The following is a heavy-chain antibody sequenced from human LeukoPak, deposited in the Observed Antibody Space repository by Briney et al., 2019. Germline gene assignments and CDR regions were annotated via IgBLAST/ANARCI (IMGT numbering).Heavy chain of an antibody. Sequence: GGSLRLSCAASGFTFSSYAMHWVRQAPGKVLEWVAVISYDGSNKYYADSVKGRFTISRDNSKNTLYLQMNSLRAEDTAVYYCARVAYCGGDCYSGYYYYYYMDVWGKGTTVTVSS. CDR3: ARVAYCGGDCYSGYYYYYYMDV. J-gene: IGHJ6*03. CDR2: ISYDGSNK. CDR1: GFTFSSYA. D-gene: IGHD2-21*02. V-gene: IGHV3-30*04.